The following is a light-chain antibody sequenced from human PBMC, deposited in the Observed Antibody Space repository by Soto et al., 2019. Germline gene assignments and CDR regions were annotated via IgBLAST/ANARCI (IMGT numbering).Light chain of an antibody. CDR2: SNN. CDR1: SSNIGSNT. Sequence: QSVLTQPPPASGTPGQRVTISCSGSSSNIGSNTVHWYQQLPGTAPKLLIYSNNQRPSGVPDRFSGSKSGTSASLAISGLQSEDEADYYCAAWDDKLNGYVFGTGTKVTVL. V-gene: IGLV1-44*01. CDR3: AAWDDKLNGYV. J-gene: IGLJ1*01.